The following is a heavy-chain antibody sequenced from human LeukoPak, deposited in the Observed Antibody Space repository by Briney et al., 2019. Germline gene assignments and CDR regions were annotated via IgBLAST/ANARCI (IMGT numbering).Heavy chain of an antibody. CDR3: ARDFGGITIFGVVETPNWFDP. V-gene: IGHV1-18*01. CDR1: GYTFTSYG. D-gene: IGHD3-3*01. CDR2: ISAYNGNT. J-gene: IGHJ5*02. Sequence: ASVKVSCKASGYTFTSYGISWVRQAPGQGLEWMGWISAYNGNTNYAQTLQGRVTMTTDTSTSTAYMELRSLRSDDTAVYYCARDFGGITIFGVVETPNWFDPWGQGTLVTVSS.